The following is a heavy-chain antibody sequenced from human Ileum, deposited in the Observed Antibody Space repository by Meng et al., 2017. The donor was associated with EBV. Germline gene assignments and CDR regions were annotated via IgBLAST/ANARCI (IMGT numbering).Heavy chain of an antibody. D-gene: IGHD3-3*01. CDR3: ARVAPSGYRYFDY. Sequence: QVQLVQSGAEVKKPGASVKVSCKASGYTFTSYGISWVRQAPGQGLEWMGWINTNTGNPTYAQGFTRRFVFSLDTSFRTAYLQISSLKAEDTAVYYCARVAPSGYRYFDYWGQGTLVTVSS. J-gene: IGHJ4*02. CDR1: GYTFTSYG. V-gene: IGHV7-4-1*02. CDR2: INTNTGNP.